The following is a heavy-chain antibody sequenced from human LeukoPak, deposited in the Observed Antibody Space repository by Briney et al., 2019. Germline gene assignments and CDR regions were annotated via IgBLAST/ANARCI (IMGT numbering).Heavy chain of an antibody. CDR3: ATGPDYYNSSSYYPYY. CDR2: INQSGST. CDR1: GGSISSGGYS. J-gene: IGHJ4*02. Sequence: NPSETLSLTCAVSGGSISSGGYSWSWIRQPPGKGLEWIGEINQSGSTNYNPSLKSRVAISVDTSKNQFSLKLSSLTAADTAVYYCATGPDYYNSSSYYPYYWGQGTLVTVSS. D-gene: IGHD3-22*01. V-gene: IGHV4-61*08.